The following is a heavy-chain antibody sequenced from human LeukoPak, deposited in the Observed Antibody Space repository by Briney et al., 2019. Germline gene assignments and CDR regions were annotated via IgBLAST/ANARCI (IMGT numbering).Heavy chain of an antibody. CDR3: VRDQAAAGVPCDY. CDR2: ISYDESNK. CDR1: GFTFSSYA. D-gene: IGHD6-13*01. Sequence: GGSLRLSCAASGFTFSSYAMHWVRQAPGRGLEWVAVISYDESNKYYADSVKGRFTISRDNSQNTLYLQMNSLRAEDTAVYYCVRDQAAAGVPCDYWGQGALVTVSS. J-gene: IGHJ4*02. V-gene: IGHV3-30-3*01.